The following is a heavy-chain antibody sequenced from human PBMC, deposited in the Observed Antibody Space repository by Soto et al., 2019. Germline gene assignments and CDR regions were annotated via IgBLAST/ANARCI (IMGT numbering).Heavy chain of an antibody. CDR1: GVSISSGGYY. D-gene: IGHD3-10*01. CDR3: ATRGPFGEGNAFDI. V-gene: IGHV4-31*03. Sequence: PSETLSLTSTISGVSISSGGYYWSWFPQHPGKGLEWIGYMYYSGSTYYNPSLKSRVTISVDTSKNQFSLKLSSVTAADTAVYYCATRGPFGEGNAFDIWGQGTMVTVSS. J-gene: IGHJ3*02. CDR2: MYYSGST.